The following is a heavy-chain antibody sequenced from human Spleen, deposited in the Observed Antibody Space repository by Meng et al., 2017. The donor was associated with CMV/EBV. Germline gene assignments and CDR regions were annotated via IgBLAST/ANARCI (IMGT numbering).Heavy chain of an antibody. CDR3: AREARAAGTDEYFDY. J-gene: IGHJ4*02. CDR2: INPNSGGT. D-gene: IGHD6-13*01. CDR1: GFVFTNYG. V-gene: IGHV1-2*02. Sequence: ASVKVSCKASGFVFTNYGISWVRQAPGQGLEWMGWINPNSGGTNYAQKFQGRVTMTRDTSISTTYMELSRLRSDDTAVYYCAREARAAGTDEYFDYWGQGTLVTVSS.